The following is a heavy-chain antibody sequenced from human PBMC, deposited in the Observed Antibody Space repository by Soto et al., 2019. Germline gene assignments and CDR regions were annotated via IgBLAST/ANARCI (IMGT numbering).Heavy chain of an antibody. V-gene: IGHV3-64*02. J-gene: IGHJ4*02. CDR3: ARGPSTVATWLDY. Sequence: EVQLVESGEGLVQPGGSLRLSCAASGFTFSNYAMHWVRQAPGKGLEYVSAISGNGFSTYYGDSVRGRFIISRDNSKNTLYLQMGSLRAEDMAVYYCARGPSTVATWLDYWGQGTLVNVSS. D-gene: IGHD4-17*01. CDR1: GFTFSNYA. CDR2: ISGNGFST.